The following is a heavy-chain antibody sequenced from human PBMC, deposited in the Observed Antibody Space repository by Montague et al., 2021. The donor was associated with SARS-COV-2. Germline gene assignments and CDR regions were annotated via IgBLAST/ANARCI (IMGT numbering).Heavy chain of an antibody. V-gene: IGHV4-59*01. J-gene: IGHJ6*02. CDR1: GGSISSYY. D-gene: IGHD3-22*01. CDR2: IYYSGST. CDR3: ARDSDYYDSSAGYYYGMDV. Sequence: SETLSLTCTVSGGSISSYYWSWIRQPPGKGLEWIGYIYYSGSTNYNPSLKSRVIISVDTSKNQFSLKLSPVTAADTAVYYCARDSDYYDSSAGYYYGMDVWGQGTTVTVSS.